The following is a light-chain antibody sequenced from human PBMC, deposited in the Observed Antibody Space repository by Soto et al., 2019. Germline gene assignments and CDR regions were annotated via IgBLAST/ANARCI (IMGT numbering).Light chain of an antibody. J-gene: IGLJ2*01. CDR2: VNT. Sequence: QSLLTQPPSVSGAPGQRVTFSCTGSDSNIGAGYSVNWYQQIPGTAPKLLVYVNTNRPSGVPDRFSGSTSGTIASLAITGLQAEDEADYYCQSYDIRLNGLTFGLGTKLTVL. CDR1: DSNIGAGYS. CDR3: QSYDIRLNGLT. V-gene: IGLV1-40*01.